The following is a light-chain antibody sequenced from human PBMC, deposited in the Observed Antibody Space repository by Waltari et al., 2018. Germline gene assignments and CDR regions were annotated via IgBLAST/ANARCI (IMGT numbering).Light chain of an antibody. CDR2: GNN. CDR1: SSNIGAHSD. V-gene: IGLV1-40*01. CDR3: QSYDSSLSGPVV. Sequence: QSVLTQPPSVSGAPGPRVTISCTGSSSNIGAHSDVHWYQHLPGTAPKLLIYGNNNRPSGVPDRFSGSKSGTSASLAIAGLQAEDEADYYCQSYDSSLSGPVVFGGGTKLTVL. J-gene: IGLJ2*01.